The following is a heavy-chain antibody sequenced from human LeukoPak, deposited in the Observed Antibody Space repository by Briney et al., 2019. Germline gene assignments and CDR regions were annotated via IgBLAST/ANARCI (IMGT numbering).Heavy chain of an antibody. CDR2: MYYSGST. J-gene: IGHJ4*02. Sequence: SETLSLTCTVSGGSISSSSYYWGWIRQPPGKGLEWIGSMYYSGSTYYNPSLKSRVTISVDTSKNQFSLKLSSATAADTAVYHCARHRRYCSGGVCYIYYFDYWGQGTLVTVSS. D-gene: IGHD2-8*02. CDR3: ARHRRYCSGGVCYIYYFDY. CDR1: GGSISSSSYY. V-gene: IGHV4-39*01.